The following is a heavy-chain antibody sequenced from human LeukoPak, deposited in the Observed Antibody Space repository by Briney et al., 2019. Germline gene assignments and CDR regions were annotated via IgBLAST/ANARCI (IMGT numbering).Heavy chain of an antibody. J-gene: IGHJ6*03. CDR2: IFTSGST. V-gene: IGHV4-4*07. Sequence: TSETLSLTCTVSGGSTSSYYWSWVRQPAGKGLEWIGRIFTSGSTTYNPSLKSRVSISVVTSKNQFSLRLNSVTAADTAVYYCARRTTIFVLAYYYYYMDVWGKGTTVTVSS. CDR3: ARRTTIFVLAYYYYYMDV. CDR1: GGSTSSYY. D-gene: IGHD3-3*01.